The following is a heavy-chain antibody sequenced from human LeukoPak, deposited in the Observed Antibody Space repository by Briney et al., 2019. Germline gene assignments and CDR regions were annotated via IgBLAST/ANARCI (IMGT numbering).Heavy chain of an antibody. Sequence: SETLSLTCTVSGYSISSGYYWGWIRQPPGKGLEWIGSIYHSGSTYYNPSLKSRVTISVDTSKNQSSLKLSSVTAADTAVYYCARVLTDYGDQSPYYFDYWGQGTLVTVSS. J-gene: IGHJ4*02. CDR1: GYSISSGYY. CDR3: ARVLTDYGDQSPYYFDY. CDR2: IYHSGST. V-gene: IGHV4-38-2*02. D-gene: IGHD4-17*01.